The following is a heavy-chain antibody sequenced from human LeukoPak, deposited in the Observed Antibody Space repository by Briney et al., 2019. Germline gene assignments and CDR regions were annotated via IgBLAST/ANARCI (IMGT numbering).Heavy chain of an antibody. CDR3: ARASPLGTYGSERLDAFNI. V-gene: IGHV4-31*03. CDR2: IYYRGST. D-gene: IGHD3-10*01. Sequence: SETLSLTCTVSGDSISSGGYYWSWIRQYPGKGLECIGYIYYRGSTSYNPSLRSRVTISVDTSNNQFSLKLSSVTAADTAVYYCARASPLGTYGSERLDAFNIWGQGTMVTVSS. CDR1: GDSISSGGYY. J-gene: IGHJ3*02.